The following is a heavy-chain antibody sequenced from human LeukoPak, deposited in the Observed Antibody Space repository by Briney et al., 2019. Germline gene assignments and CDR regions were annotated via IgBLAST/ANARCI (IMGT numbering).Heavy chain of an antibody. CDR3: ARHSGLRSPFDP. J-gene: IGHJ5*02. CDR2: IYYSGST. V-gene: IGHV4-39*01. Sequence: SETLSLTCSVSGGSISSSSYYWGWIRQPPAKGLEWIGSIYYSGSTYYNPSLKSRITISVDMSKNQFSLKLSSVTAADTALYYCARHSGLRSPFDPWGQGTLVTVTS. D-gene: IGHD3-3*01. CDR1: GGSISSSSYY.